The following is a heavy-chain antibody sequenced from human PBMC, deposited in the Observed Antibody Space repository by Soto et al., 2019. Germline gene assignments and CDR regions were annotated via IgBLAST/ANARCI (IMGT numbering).Heavy chain of an antibody. V-gene: IGHV3-74*01. CDR1: GFTFSSYW. CDR3: ARRGSGVTRGLHY. Sequence: EVQLVESGGGLVQPGGSLRLSCAASGFTFSSYWMHWVRQAPGKGLVWISRINTDGSSTSYVDSVQGRFTSSRDNGKNTLFLQMNSLRGDDRAVYYCARRGSGVTRGLHYWGQGTLVTVSS. D-gene: IGHD2-15*01. J-gene: IGHJ4*02. CDR2: INTDGSST.